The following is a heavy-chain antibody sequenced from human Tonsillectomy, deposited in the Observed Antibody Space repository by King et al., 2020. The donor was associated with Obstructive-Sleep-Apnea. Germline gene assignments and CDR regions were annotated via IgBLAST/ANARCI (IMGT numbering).Heavy chain of an antibody. CDR2: INHSGST. V-gene: IGHV4-34*01. D-gene: IGHD3-22*01. Sequence: VQLQQWGAGLLKPSETLSLTCAVYGGSFSGYYWSWIRQPPGKGLEWIGEINHSGSTNYNPSLESRVTISVDTSKNQFSLKLSSVTAADTAVYYCARGETYYYDSSGYYVLDYWGQGTLVTVSS. J-gene: IGHJ4*02. CDR1: GGSFSGYY. CDR3: ARGETYYYDSSGYYVLDY.